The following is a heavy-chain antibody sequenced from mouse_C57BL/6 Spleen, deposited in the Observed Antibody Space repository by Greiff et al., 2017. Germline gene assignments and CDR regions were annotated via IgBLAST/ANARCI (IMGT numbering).Heavy chain of an antibody. D-gene: IGHD2-14*01. J-gene: IGHJ3*01. Sequence: VQLQQSGAELVKPGASVKMSCKASGYTFTSYWITWVKQRPGQGLEWIGDIYPGSGSTNYNEKFKSKATLTVDTSSSTAYMQLSSLTSEDSAVYYCARSTIGGGWFAYWGQGTLVTVSA. CDR1: GYTFTSYW. CDR2: IYPGSGST. V-gene: IGHV1-55*01. CDR3: ARSTIGGGWFAY.